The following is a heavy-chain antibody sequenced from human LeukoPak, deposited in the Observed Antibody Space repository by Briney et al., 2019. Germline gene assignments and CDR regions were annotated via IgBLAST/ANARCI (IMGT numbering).Heavy chain of an antibody. Sequence: NSSETLSLTCIVSGGSINSYYWSWIRQPPGKGLEWIGYIYYSGSISYNPSLKSRATISVDTSKNQFSLKLTSVTAADTAVYYCARSYYYESSGYGDFDYWGQGALVTVSS. CDR1: GGSINSYY. CDR2: IYYSGSI. CDR3: ARSYYYESSGYGDFDY. J-gene: IGHJ4*02. D-gene: IGHD3-22*01. V-gene: IGHV4-59*12.